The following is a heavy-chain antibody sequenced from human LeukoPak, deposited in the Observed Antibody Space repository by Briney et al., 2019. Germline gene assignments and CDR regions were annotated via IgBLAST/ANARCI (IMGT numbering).Heavy chain of an antibody. Sequence: QPGDSLRLSCVASGFTFNIYPMTWVCQSPEKGLEWVSTIGTGGDTYYADSVKGRFTISRDDSKNTLYLQMHSLGAEDTAVYYCAKSRVVDRRGYFDYWGQGTLVTVSS. CDR3: AKSRVVDRRGYFDY. V-gene: IGHV3-23*01. CDR2: IGTGGDT. J-gene: IGHJ4*02. CDR1: GFTFNIYP. D-gene: IGHD2-15*01.